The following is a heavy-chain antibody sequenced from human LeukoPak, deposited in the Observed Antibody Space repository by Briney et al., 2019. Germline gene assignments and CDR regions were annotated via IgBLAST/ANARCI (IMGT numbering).Heavy chain of an antibody. J-gene: IGHJ4*02. CDR3: TRGLEGFTAYDDY. V-gene: IGHV3-49*04. CDR1: GFSVGDYA. CDR2: IRSKTYGGTA. Sequence: PGRSLRLSCTASGFSVGDYAMSWVRQAPGKGLEWVGFIRSKTYGGTADYAASVEGRFTISRDDSNNIAYLQMNSLKSEDTAVYYCTRGLEGFTAYDDYGGQGTLVTVSA. D-gene: IGHD5-12*01.